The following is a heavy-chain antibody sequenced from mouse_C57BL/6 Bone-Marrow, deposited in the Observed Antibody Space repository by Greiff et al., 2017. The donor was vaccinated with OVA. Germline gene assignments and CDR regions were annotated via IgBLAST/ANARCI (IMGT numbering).Heavy chain of an antibody. Sequence: QVQLQQPGAELVKPGASVKLSCKASGYTFTSYWMQWVKQRPGQGLEWIGEIDPSDSYTNYNQKFKGKATLTVDTSSSTAYMQLSSLTSEDSAVYYCAREDYDSYFDVWGTGTTVTVSS. CDR2: IDPSDSYT. CDR3: AREDYDSYFDV. V-gene: IGHV1-50*01. D-gene: IGHD2-4*01. J-gene: IGHJ1*03. CDR1: GYTFTSYW.